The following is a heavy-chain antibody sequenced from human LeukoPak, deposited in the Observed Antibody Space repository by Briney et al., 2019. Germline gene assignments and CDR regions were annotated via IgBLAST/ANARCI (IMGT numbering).Heavy chain of an antibody. Sequence: GGSLRLSCAASGFTFDDYTMHWVRQAPGKGLEWVSLISWDGGSTYYADSVKGRFTISRDNSKNSLYLQMNSLRTEDTALYYCAKDCVYFGGSTSCCIEYWGQGTLVTVSS. CDR2: ISWDGGST. V-gene: IGHV3-43*01. CDR1: GFTFDDYT. D-gene: IGHD2-2*01. J-gene: IGHJ4*02. CDR3: AKDCVYFGGSTSCCIEY.